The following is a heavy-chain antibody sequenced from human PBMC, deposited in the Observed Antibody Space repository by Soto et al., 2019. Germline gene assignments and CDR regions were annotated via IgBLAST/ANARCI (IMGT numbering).Heavy chain of an antibody. Sequence: QVQLQESGPGLVKPSGTLSLTCAVSGGSISSSNWWSWVRQPPGKGLGWIGEIYHSGSTNYNPSLKSRGTISVDKSKNQFSLKLSSVTAADTAVYYCGVVPAATSGTDYWGQGTLVTVSS. CDR3: GVVPAATSGTDY. V-gene: IGHV4-4*02. J-gene: IGHJ4*02. D-gene: IGHD2-2*01. CDR1: GGSISSSNW. CDR2: IYHSGST.